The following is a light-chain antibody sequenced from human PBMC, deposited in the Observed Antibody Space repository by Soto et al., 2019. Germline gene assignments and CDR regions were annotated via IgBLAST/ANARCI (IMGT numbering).Light chain of an antibody. Sequence: QSALTQPRSVSGSPGQSVAISCTGTSSDVGSSNFVSWYQQHPGKAPKLMIYDITERPSGVPDRFSGSKSGNTASLTISGLQTEDEADYYCCSYAGTYTPVVFGGGTQVTVL. CDR2: DIT. CDR1: SSDVGSSNF. CDR3: CSYAGTYTPVV. J-gene: IGLJ2*01. V-gene: IGLV2-11*01.